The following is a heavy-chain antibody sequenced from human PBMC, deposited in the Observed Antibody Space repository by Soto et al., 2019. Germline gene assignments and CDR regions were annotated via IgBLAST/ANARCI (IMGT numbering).Heavy chain of an antibody. CDR1: GFTFSSYS. D-gene: IGHD2-15*01. CDR2: ISSSSSYI. J-gene: IGHJ6*02. CDR3: AREVETYCSGGSCSTFYYYYGMDV. V-gene: IGHV3-21*01. Sequence: EVQLVESGGGLVKPGGSLRLSCAASGFTFSSYSMNWVRQAPGKGLEWVSSISSSSSYIYYADSVKGRFTISRDNAKNSLYLQMNSLRAEDTAVSYCAREVETYCSGGSCSTFYYYYGMDVWGQGTTVTVSS.